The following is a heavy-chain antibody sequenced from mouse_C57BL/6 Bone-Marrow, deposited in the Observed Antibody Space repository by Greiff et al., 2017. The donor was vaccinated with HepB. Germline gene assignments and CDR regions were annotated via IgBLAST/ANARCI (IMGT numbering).Heavy chain of an antibody. CDR3: TRLSDWYFDV. Sequence: VQLQQSGAELVRPGASVKLSCTASGFNIKDDYMHWVKQRPEQGLEWIGWIDPENGDTEYASKFQGKATITADTSSNTAYLQLSSLTSEDTAVYYCTRLSDWYFDVWGTGTTVTVSS. CDR2: IDPENGDT. J-gene: IGHJ1*03. V-gene: IGHV14-4*01. D-gene: IGHD1-1*02. CDR1: GFNIKDDY.